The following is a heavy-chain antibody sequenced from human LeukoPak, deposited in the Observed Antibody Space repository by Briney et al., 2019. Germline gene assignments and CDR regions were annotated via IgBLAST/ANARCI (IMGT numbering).Heavy chain of an antibody. Sequence: GGSLRLSCAASGFTFSSYAMTWVRQTPGKGLEWVSAISGSTGTTYYADSVRGRFTISRDNSKNTLYLQMDSLRAEGTAKYYCAKGLINDWSALEDWGQGTLVTVSS. CDR1: GFTFSSYA. J-gene: IGHJ4*02. D-gene: IGHD3-9*01. V-gene: IGHV3-23*01. CDR2: ISGSTGTT. CDR3: AKGLINDWSALED.